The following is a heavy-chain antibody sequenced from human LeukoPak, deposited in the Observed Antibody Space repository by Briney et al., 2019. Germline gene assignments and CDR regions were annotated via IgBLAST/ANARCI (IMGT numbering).Heavy chain of an antibody. CDR1: GYTFTSYG. Sequence: GASVKVSCKASGYTFTSYGISWVRQAPGQGLGWMGWISAYNGNTNYAKKLQGRVTMTTDTSTSPAYMGLRSLRSDDTAVYYCAREYYYDSSGYYDYYYYYYYMDVWGKGTTVTVSS. D-gene: IGHD3-22*01. J-gene: IGHJ6*03. CDR3: AREYYYDSSGYYDYYYYYYYMDV. V-gene: IGHV1-18*01. CDR2: ISAYNGNT.